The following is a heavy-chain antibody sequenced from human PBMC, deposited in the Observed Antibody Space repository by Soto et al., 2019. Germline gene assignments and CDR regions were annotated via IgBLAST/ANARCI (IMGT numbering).Heavy chain of an antibody. CDR3: ARHPPDSPPVIAG. Sequence: GGSLRLSCAASGFTFSTSWMAWVRQAPGKGLEWVADIKQDGSEKNYVDSVKGRVTISRDNAKSSLYLQMSSLRSEDTAVYYCARHPPDSPPVIAGWGQGTLVTVS. J-gene: IGHJ4*02. CDR1: GFTFSTSW. V-gene: IGHV3-7*03. CDR2: IKQDGSEK. D-gene: IGHD2-21*01.